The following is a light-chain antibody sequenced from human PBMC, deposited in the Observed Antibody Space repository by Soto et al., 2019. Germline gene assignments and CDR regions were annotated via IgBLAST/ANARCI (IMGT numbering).Light chain of an antibody. CDR2: GAS. J-gene: IGKJ2*03. V-gene: IGKV3-20*01. CDR3: QQYGSSPYS. Sequence: EIVMTQSPGTLSLSPWETATLSCRASQSVSSNYVAWFHQKPGQAPRLLIYGASSRATGIPDRFSGSGSGTDFTLTISRLEPEDFAVYYCQQYGSSPYSFGQGTKVDIK. CDR1: QSVSSNY.